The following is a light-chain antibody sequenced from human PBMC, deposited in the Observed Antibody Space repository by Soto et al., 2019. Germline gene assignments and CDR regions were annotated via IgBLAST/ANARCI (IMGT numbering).Light chain of an antibody. J-gene: IGLJ1*01. Sequence: QSVLTQPASVSVSPGQSITISCTGTSSDVGGYNYVSWYQQHPGKAPKLMIYEVSNRPSGVSNRFPGSKSGNTASLTISGLQAEDEADYYCSSYTSIITLYVFGSGTKVTVL. CDR2: EVS. CDR1: SSDVGGYNY. V-gene: IGLV2-14*01. CDR3: SSYTSIITLYV.